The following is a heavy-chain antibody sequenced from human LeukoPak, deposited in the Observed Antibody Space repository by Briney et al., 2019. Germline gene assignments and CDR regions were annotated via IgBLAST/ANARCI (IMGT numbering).Heavy chain of an antibody. V-gene: IGHV3-74*01. CDR2: INSDGSST. Sequence: GGSLRLSCAASGFTFSSYWMHWVRQAPGKGLVWVSRINSDGSSTSYADSVKGRFTISRDNAKNTLYLQMNSLRAEDTAVYYCARDNPNLRPYYHYYMDVWGKGTTVTISS. CDR3: ARDNPNLRPYYHYYMDV. J-gene: IGHJ6*03. CDR1: GFTFSSYW. D-gene: IGHD5-12*01.